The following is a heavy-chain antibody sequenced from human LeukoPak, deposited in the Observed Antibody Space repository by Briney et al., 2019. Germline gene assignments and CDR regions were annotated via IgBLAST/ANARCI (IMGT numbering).Heavy chain of an antibody. V-gene: IGHV1-18*04. D-gene: IGHD3-10*01. CDR1: GYTFTSYG. Sequence: GASVKLSCKASGYTFTSYGISWVRQAPGQRLEWMGWISAYNGNTNYAQKLQGRVTMNTDTSTSTAYMELRSLRSDATAVYYCARDLEQSAYYYGSGSFFDYWGQGTLVTVSS. J-gene: IGHJ4*02. CDR3: ARDLEQSAYYYGSGSFFDY. CDR2: ISAYNGNT.